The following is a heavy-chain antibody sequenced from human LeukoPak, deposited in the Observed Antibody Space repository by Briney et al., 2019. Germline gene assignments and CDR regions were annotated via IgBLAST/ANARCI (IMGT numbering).Heavy chain of an antibody. V-gene: IGHV1-69*06. Sequence: SVKVSCKASGGTFSSYAISCVRQAPGQGLEWMGGIIPIFGTANYAQKFQGRVTITADKSTSTAYMELSSLRSEDTAVYYCASAYSSGWYEVFDYWGQGTLVTVSS. CDR3: ASAYSSGWYEVFDY. CDR1: GGTFSSYA. D-gene: IGHD6-19*01. J-gene: IGHJ4*02. CDR2: IIPIFGTA.